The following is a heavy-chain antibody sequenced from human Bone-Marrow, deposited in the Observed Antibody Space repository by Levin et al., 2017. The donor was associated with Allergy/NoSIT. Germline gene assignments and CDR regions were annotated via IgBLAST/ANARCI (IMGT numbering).Heavy chain of an antibody. V-gene: IGHV5-51*01. J-gene: IGHJ4*02. CDR3: ARPRERFLEWQTFDS. CDR1: GYSFTTYW. Sequence: GESLKISCKASGYSFTTYWIGWVRQMPGKGLEWMGLIYPGDSDTRYSPSFQGQVTISADTSITTAYLQWSSLKASDTAMYYCARPRERFLEWQTFDSWGQGTLITVSS. D-gene: IGHD3-3*01. CDR2: IYPGDSDT.